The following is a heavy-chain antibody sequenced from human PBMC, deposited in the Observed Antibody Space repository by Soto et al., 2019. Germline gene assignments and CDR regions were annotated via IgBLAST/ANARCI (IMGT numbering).Heavy chain of an antibody. CDR2: IYYSGST. CDR1: GGSISSGGYY. J-gene: IGHJ4*02. V-gene: IGHV4-31*03. CDR3: ARGLTSDCSGGSCYSYHFDY. Sequence: QVQLQESGPGLVKPSQTLSLTCTVSGGSISSGGYYWSWIRQHPGKGLEWIGYIYYSGSTYYNPSLKSRVTISVDTSKNQFSLKLSSVTAADTAVYYCARGLTSDCSGGSCYSYHFDYWGQGTLVTVSS. D-gene: IGHD2-15*01.